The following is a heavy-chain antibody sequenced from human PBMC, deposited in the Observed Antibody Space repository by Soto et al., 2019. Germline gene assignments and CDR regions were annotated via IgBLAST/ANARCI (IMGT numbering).Heavy chain of an antibody. CDR3: ARGAPIVVVPAAREGSDY. CDR1: GGSFSGYY. CDR2: INHSGST. J-gene: IGHJ4*02. D-gene: IGHD2-2*01. Sequence: SETLSLTCAVYGGSFSGYYWSWIRQPPGKGLEWIGEINHSGSTNYNPSLKSRVTISVDTSKNQFSLKLSSVTAADTAVYYCARGAPIVVVPAAREGSDYWGQGTLVTVSS. V-gene: IGHV4-34*01.